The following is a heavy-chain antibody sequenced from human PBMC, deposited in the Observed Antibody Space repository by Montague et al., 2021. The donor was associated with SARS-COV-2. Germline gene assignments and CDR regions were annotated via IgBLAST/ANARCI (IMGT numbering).Heavy chain of an antibody. J-gene: IGHJ2*01. CDR1: GFTFGSYS. Sequence: SLRLSCAASGFTFGSYSMNWVRQAPGKGLEWVSSISSSSSYIYYADSVKGRFTISRDNAKNSLYLQMNSLRAEDTAVYYCAGLNGVGYLYWYFDLWGRGTLVTVSS. CDR3: AGLNGVGYLYWYFDL. V-gene: IGHV3-21*01. CDR2: ISSSSSYI. D-gene: IGHD2-8*01.